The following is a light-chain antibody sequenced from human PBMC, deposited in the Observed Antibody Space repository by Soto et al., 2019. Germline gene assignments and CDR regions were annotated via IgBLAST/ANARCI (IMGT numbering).Light chain of an antibody. J-gene: IGKJ1*01. Sequence: EIVLTQSPGTLSLSPGERATLSCRASQIIRSTFLAWYQQKPGQAPRLLIHGVSNRATGIPDRFSGSGSGTDFTLIISSLETDDFAVDYCQQYDGSPETFGQGTKVEIK. CDR1: QIIRSTF. V-gene: IGKV3-20*01. CDR3: QQYDGSPET. CDR2: GVS.